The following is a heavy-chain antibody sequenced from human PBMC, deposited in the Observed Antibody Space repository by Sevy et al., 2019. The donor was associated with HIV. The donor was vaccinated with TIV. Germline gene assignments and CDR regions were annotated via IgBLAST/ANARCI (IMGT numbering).Heavy chain of an antibody. CDR1: GYTFTGYY. CDR2: INPNSGGT. D-gene: IGHD4-17*01. CDR3: AREREVTSYYYYSMDV. Sequence: ASVKVSCKASGYTFTGYYMHWVRQAPGQGLEWMGRINPNSGGTNYAQKFRGRVTMTRDTSISTAYMELSRLRSDDTAVYYCAREREVTSYYYYSMDVWGQWTTVTVSS. V-gene: IGHV1-2*06. J-gene: IGHJ6*02.